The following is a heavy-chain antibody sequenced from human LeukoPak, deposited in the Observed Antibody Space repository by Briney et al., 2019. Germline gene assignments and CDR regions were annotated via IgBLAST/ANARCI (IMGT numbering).Heavy chain of an antibody. CDR3: AKGGEFLEWHLGMDV. V-gene: IGHV3-30*02. Sequence: TGGSLRLSCAASGFTFSSYGMHWVRQAPGKGLEWVAVIWYGGSNKYYADSVKGRFTISRDNSKNTLYLQMNSLRAEDTAVYYCAKGGEFLEWHLGMDVWGKGTTVTVSS. CDR2: IWYGGSNK. J-gene: IGHJ6*03. D-gene: IGHD3-3*01. CDR1: GFTFSSYG.